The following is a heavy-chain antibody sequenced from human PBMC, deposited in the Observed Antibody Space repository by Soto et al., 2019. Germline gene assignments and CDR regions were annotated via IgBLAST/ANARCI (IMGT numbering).Heavy chain of an antibody. D-gene: IGHD2-8*01. V-gene: IGHV3-23*01. CDR2: ISGSADST. J-gene: IGHJ6*02. CDR3: AKTRGAMIYAISVYGMDV. CDR1: GFSFSSFA. Sequence: EVQLLESGGGFIHPGGSLRLSCAASGFSFSSFAMNWVRQAPGKGLEWVSIISGSADSTFYADSVKGRFTISRDNSKSSMYLQINSLRAEETAVYYSAKTRGAMIYAISVYGMDVWGQGTTVTVSS.